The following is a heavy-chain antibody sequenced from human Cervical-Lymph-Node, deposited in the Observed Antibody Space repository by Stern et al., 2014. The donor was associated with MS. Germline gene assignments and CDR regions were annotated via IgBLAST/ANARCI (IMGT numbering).Heavy chain of an antibody. D-gene: IGHD2-8*01. CDR3: ARDYEDTSMLFDH. V-gene: IGHV3-30*03. CDR1: GFTFSSYG. Sequence: VQLVESGAAVVQPGRSLRLSCAASGFTFSSYGMHWVRQAPGKGLEWVTVISYDGNHKYYAASVKGRFTISRDNSKNTLHLQMNSVTPDDTAIYYCARDYEDTSMLFDHWGQGTLVTVSS. CDR2: ISYDGNHK. J-gene: IGHJ4*02.